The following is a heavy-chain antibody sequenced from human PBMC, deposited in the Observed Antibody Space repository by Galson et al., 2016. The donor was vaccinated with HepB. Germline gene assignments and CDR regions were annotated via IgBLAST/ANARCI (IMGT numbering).Heavy chain of an antibody. CDR1: GLNFWTYW. J-gene: IGHJ4*02. CDR3: AQYGGLADS. V-gene: IGHV3-7*01. Sequence: SLRLSCAASGLNFWTYWMTWVRQAPGKGPEWVASISNDGRDQRYVDSVKGRFTISRDNARDSLYLQMNSLRVDDTAVYYCAQYGGLADSWGQGTLVTVSS. D-gene: IGHD3-16*01. CDR2: ISNDGRDQ.